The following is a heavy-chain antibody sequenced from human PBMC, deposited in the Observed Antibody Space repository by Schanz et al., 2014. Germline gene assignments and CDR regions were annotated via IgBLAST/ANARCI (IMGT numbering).Heavy chain of an antibody. J-gene: IGHJ6*02. CDR1: GFSVSSNY. CDR2: IRSDNNYI. Sequence: EVQLVESGGGLIQPGGSLRLSCAASGFSVSSNYMSWVRQAPGKGLEWVSYIRSDNNYIYYADSVKGRFTISRDNAKNSLFLQMNSLTAEDTAVYYCARDKDVISTHFYSPFYFYVMDVWGQGTTVTVSS. V-gene: IGHV3-21*04. D-gene: IGHD3-3*02. CDR3: ARDKDVISTHFYSPFYFYVMDV.